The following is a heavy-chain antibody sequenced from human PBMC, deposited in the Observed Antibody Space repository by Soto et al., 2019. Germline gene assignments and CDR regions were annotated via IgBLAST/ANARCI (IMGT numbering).Heavy chain of an antibody. CDR1: GDSISSGGYY. V-gene: IGHV4-31*03. J-gene: IGHJ5*02. D-gene: IGHD3-9*01. CDR3: AREWKDYDILTGYPEFNWFDP. Sequence: SETLSLTCTVSGDSISSGGYYWSWIRQHPGKGLEWIGYIYYSGSTYYNPSLKSRVTISVDTSKNQFSLKLSSVTAADTAVYYCAREWKDYDILTGYPEFNWFDPWGQGTLVTVSS. CDR2: IYYSGST.